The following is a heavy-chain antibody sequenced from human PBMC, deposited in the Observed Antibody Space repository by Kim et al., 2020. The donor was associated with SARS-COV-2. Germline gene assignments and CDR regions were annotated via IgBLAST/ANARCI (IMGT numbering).Heavy chain of an antibody. Sequence: ASVKVSCKASGYTFTNFGVSWVRQAPGQGPEWMGWISANNGDTNFAQKFQGRVTLTTETSTTTAFMELRSLRSDDTAIYYCATELVPGITPRVEPWGQGT. CDR1: GYTFTNFG. V-gene: IGHV1-18*01. CDR2: ISANNGDT. CDR3: ATELVPGITPRVEP. D-gene: IGHD1-20*01. J-gene: IGHJ5*02.